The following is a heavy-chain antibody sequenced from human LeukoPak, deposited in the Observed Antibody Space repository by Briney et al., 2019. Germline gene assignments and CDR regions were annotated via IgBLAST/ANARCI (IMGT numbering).Heavy chain of an antibody. V-gene: IGHV3-33*01. D-gene: IGHD5-12*01. CDR3: AREMGLNIVATFGY. J-gene: IGHJ4*02. CDR1: GFTFSSYG. Sequence: GGSLRLSCAASGFTFSSYGVHWVRQAPGKGLEWVALIWYDGSSKYYRDSVKGRFTISRDNSKNTLYLQMNSLRDEDTAVYYCAREMGLNIVATFGYWGQGTLVTVSS. CDR2: IWYDGSSK.